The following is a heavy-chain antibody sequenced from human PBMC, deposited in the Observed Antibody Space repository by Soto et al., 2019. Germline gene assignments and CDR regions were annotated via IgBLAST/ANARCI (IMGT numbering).Heavy chain of an antibody. D-gene: IGHD4-17*01. J-gene: IGHJ4*02. CDR1: GGSINSGGYY. Sequence: PSETRSRTYTVSGGSINSGGYYWSWIRQRPGKGLEGIGYIYFSGSTSYNRSLKSRLTISVDSSKNQFSLKLTSVTAAATALYYCARAPGGTVISYYFDYWGRGTLVTVSS. V-gene: IGHV4-31*03. CDR2: IYFSGST. CDR3: ARAPGGTVISYYFDY.